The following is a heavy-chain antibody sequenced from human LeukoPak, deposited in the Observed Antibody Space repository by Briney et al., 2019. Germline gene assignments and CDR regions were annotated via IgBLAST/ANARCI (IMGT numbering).Heavy chain of an antibody. CDR3: ASRLDGGRWLDDPDYFDY. Sequence: GASVKVSCKASGYTFTSYYMHWVRQAPGQGLEWMGIINPSGGSTSYAQKFQGRVTMTRDTSTSTVYMELSSLRSDDTAVYYCASRLDGGRWLDDPDYFDYWGQGTLVTVSS. J-gene: IGHJ4*02. V-gene: IGHV1-46*01. D-gene: IGHD6-19*01. CDR1: GYTFTSYY. CDR2: INPSGGST.